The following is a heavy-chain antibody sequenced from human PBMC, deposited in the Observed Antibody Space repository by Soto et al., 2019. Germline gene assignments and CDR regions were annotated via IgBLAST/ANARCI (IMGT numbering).Heavy chain of an antibody. CDR2: IIPIIGPA. CDR3: ARGLGTTIAGPPRRETYGWLDP. D-gene: IGHD3-22*01. V-gene: IGHV1-69*01. CDR1: GGTFTYYG. Sequence: QVQLVQSGAEVKRPGSSVKLSCKASGGTFTYYGISWVRQAPGQGLEWMGGIIPIIGPATYAQKFQGRLTITADQATSTAYMELSSLGSEDTALYYGARGLGTTIAGPPRRETYGWLDPWGQGTLFTVSS. J-gene: IGHJ5*02.